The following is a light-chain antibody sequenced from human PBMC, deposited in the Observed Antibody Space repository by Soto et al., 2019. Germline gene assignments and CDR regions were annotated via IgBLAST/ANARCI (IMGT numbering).Light chain of an antibody. V-gene: IGKV3-20*01. CDR3: QQYGTSPLT. Sequence: EVGLTQSPGTLSLSPGERATLSCRASQSVSSSYLAWYQQKPGQAPRLLIYAASSRATGIPDRFSGSGSGTDFTLTISRLEPEDFAVYYCQQYGTSPLTFGRGTKVDIK. CDR1: QSVSSSY. J-gene: IGKJ1*01. CDR2: AAS.